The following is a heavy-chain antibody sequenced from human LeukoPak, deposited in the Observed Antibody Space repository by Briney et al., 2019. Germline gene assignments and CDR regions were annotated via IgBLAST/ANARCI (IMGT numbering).Heavy chain of an antibody. CDR2: IHHSGST. D-gene: IGHD5-12*01. V-gene: IGHV4-4*02. CDR1: GDSISTRNW. Sequence: PSGTLSLTCAVSGDSISTRNWWSWVRQTPGKGLEWIGEIHHSGSTNYNPSLTSRLTISVDKSKNQFSLKVSSVTAADTAVYYCARIRGYGRDYYYYYMDVWGKGTTVTVSS. J-gene: IGHJ6*03. CDR3: ARIRGYGRDYYYYYMDV.